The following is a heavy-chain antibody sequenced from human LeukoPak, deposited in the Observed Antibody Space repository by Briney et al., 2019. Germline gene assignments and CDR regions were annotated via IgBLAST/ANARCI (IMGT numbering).Heavy chain of an antibody. D-gene: IGHD3-22*01. CDR3: TTGSRVYYHDSSGYYSAENY. J-gene: IGHJ4*02. V-gene: IGHV3-15*01. Sequence: PGGSLRLSCAASGFTFSNAWMSWVRQAPGKGLEWVGRIKSKTDGGTTDYAAPVKGRFTISRDDSKNTLYLQMNSLKTEDTAVYYCTTGSRVYYHDSSGYYSAENYWGQGTLVTVSS. CDR2: IKSKTDGGTT. CDR1: GFTFSNAW.